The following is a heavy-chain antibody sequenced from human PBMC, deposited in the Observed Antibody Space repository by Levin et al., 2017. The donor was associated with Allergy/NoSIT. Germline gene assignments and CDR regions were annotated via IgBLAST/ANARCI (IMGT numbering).Heavy chain of an antibody. CDR2: IDPSDSYT. J-gene: IGHJ4*02. V-gene: IGHV5-10-1*01. CDR1: GYSFTSYW. CDR3: ARQWGDILTGYSYFDY. Sequence: KVSCKGSGYSFTSYWISWVRQMPGKGLEWMGRIDPSDSYTNYSPSFQGHVTISADKSISTAYLQWSSLKASDTAMYYCARQWGDILTGYSYFDYWGQGTLVTVSS. D-gene: IGHD3-9*01.